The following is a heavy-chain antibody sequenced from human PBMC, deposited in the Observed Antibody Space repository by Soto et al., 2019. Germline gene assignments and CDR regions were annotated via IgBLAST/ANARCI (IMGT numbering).Heavy chain of an antibody. J-gene: IGHJ6*02. Sequence: EVQLVESGGGLVKPGGSLRLSCAASGFTFSNAWMNWVRQAPGKGLEWVGRIKSKTDGGTTDYAAPVKGRFTISRDDSKNTLYLQMNSLKTEDTAVYYCTTAPDNWNDGYYYYGMDVWGQGTTVTVSS. V-gene: IGHV3-15*07. D-gene: IGHD1-20*01. CDR2: IKSKTDGGTT. CDR1: GFTFSNAW. CDR3: TTAPDNWNDGYYYYGMDV.